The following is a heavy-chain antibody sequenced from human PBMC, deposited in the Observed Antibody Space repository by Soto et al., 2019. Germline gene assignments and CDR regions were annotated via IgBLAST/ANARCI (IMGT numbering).Heavy chain of an antibody. CDR3: ARGGPGYGDRIFEY. V-gene: IGHV4-59*01. CDR1: GGSIGSYY. J-gene: IGHJ4*02. Sequence: QVQLQESGPGLVKPSETLSLTCTVSGGSIGSYYWSWIRQPPGKGLEWIGFIYYRGRTKYNPSLKSRVPISVDTSKNQFFLKLTSVTPADTAVYYCARGGPGYGDRIFEYWGQGTLVTVSS. D-gene: IGHD4-17*01. CDR2: IYYRGRT.